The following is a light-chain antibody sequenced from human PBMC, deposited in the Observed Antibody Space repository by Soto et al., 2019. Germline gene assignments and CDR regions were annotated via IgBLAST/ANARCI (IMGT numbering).Light chain of an antibody. CDR3: QQYGSSTNT. Sequence: EIVLTQSPGTLSLSPGERATHSCRASQSVSSSYLAWYQQKPGQAPRLLIYGASSRATGSPDRFSGSGSGTDFTLTISRLEPEDFAVYYCQQYGSSTNTFGQGTKLEIK. CDR1: QSVSSSY. J-gene: IGKJ2*01. CDR2: GAS. V-gene: IGKV3-20*01.